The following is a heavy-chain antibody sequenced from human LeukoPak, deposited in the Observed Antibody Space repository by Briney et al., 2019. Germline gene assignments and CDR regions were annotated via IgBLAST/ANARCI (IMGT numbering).Heavy chain of an antibody. CDR1: GFTFSSYW. Sequence: GGSLRLSCAASGFTFSSYWMSWVRQAPGKGPEWVANIKQDGGEKYYVDSVKGRFTISRDNAKNSLYLQMNSLRTDDTALYYCARESTGWYFDLWGRGTLVTVSS. J-gene: IGHJ2*01. CDR2: IKQDGGEK. CDR3: ARESTGWYFDL. D-gene: IGHD2-2*01. V-gene: IGHV3-7*01.